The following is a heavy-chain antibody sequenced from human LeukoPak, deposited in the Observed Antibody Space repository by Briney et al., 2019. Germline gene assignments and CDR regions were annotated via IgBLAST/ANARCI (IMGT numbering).Heavy chain of an antibody. D-gene: IGHD2-2*02. CDR1: GGSISSGGYY. CDR3: ARGGVVVVPAAIVSWFDP. J-gene: IGHJ5*02. V-gene: IGHV4-31*03. Sequence: SQTLSLTCTVSGGSISSGGYYWSWIRQHPGKGLEWIGYIYYSGSTYYNPSLKSRVTISVDTSKNQFSLKLSSVTAADTAVYYCARGGVVVVPAAIVSWFDPWGQGTLVTVSS. CDR2: IYYSGST.